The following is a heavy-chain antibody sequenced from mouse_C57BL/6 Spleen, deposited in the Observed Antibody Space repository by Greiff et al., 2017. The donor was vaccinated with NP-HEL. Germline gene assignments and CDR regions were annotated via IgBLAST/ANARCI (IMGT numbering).Heavy chain of an antibody. J-gene: IGHJ4*01. Sequence: VQLQQSGGGLVKPGGSLKLSCAASGFTFSSYAMSWVRQTPEKRLEWVATISDGGSYTNYPDNVKGRFTISRDNTKNNLYLQMSHLMTEDTAMYYCARTLYDPYAMDYWGQGTSVTVSS. CDR2: ISDGGSYT. CDR3: ARTLYDPYAMDY. D-gene: IGHD2-3*01. V-gene: IGHV5-4*01. CDR1: GFTFSSYA.